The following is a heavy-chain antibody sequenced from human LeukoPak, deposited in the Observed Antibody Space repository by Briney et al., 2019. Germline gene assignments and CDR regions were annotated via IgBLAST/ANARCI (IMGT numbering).Heavy chain of an antibody. J-gene: IGHJ4*02. Sequence: ASVKVSCKASGYTYTTYGITWVRQAPGQGLEWMGWISTYNGNTNYAQKLQGRVTMTTDTSTSTAYMELRSLRSDDTAVYYCAREKYGYSYVPQGAFVYWGQGTLVTVSS. CDR1: GYTYTTYG. CDR2: ISTYNGNT. D-gene: IGHD5-18*01. CDR3: AREKYGYSYVPQGAFVY. V-gene: IGHV1-18*01.